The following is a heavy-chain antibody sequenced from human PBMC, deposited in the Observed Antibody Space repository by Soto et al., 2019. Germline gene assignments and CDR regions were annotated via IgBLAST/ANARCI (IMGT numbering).Heavy chain of an antibody. V-gene: IGHV5-51*01. CDR2: IYPDDSDT. J-gene: IGHJ4*02. CDR1: GYSFSYFW. Sequence: EVQLVQSGPEVRKPGESLKISCQASGYSFSYFWIAWMRQMPGEGLEWLGIIYPDDSDTRYSPSFLGQVTISADKSIKTTYLQGSSLKASDTAIYFCASSVLVTSTMNYCDLWGQGTLVTVSS. D-gene: IGHD2-8*02. CDR3: ASSVLVTSTMNYCDL.